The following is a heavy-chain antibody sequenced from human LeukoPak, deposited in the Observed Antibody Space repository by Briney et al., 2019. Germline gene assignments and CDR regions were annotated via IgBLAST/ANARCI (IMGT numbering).Heavy chain of an antibody. V-gene: IGHV1-2*02. CDR2: INPNSGGT. J-gene: IGHJ4*02. CDR3: AREPPGTSGNDY. CDR1: GYTFTGYY. D-gene: IGHD5-12*01. Sequence: ASVKVSCKASGYTFTGYYVHWVRQAPGQGLEWMGWINPNSGGTNYAQKFQGRVTMTRDTSINTAYMELSGLRPDDTAVYYCAREPPGTSGNDYWGQETLLTVSS.